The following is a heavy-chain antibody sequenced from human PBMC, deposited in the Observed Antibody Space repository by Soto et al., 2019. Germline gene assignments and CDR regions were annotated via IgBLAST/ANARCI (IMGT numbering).Heavy chain of an antibody. CDR3: AKPGSSLQWPPFDP. D-gene: IGHD6-19*01. Sequence: QVKLVESGGGVVQPGRSLRLSCAASGFTLSSYGMHWVRQAPGKGLEWVAVISPDGSNKDYADSVKGRFTISRDNSKNRLYLQMNSRRLEDTAVYYCAKPGSSLQWPPFDPWGHGTLVTVSS. CDR2: ISPDGSNK. V-gene: IGHV3-30*18. CDR1: GFTLSSYG. J-gene: IGHJ5*02.